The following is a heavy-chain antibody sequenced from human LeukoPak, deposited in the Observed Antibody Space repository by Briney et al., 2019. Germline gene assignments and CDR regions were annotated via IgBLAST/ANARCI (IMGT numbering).Heavy chain of an antibody. CDR1: GGSISSGGYS. V-gene: IGHV4-30-4*07. D-gene: IGHD3-22*01. CDR2: IYYSGST. CDR3: ARAGDSSGYYFPDAFDI. Sequence: SETLSLTCAVSGGSISSGGYSWSWIRQPPGKGLEWIGYIYYSGSTYYNPSLKSRVTISVDTSKNQFSLKLSSVTAADTAVYYCARAGDSSGYYFPDAFDIWGQGTMVTVSS. J-gene: IGHJ3*02.